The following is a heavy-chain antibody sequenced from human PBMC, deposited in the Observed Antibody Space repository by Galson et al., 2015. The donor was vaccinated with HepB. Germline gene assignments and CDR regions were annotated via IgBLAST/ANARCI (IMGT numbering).Heavy chain of an antibody. Sequence: TLSLTCTVSGASISSSGYFWSWTRQHPGKGLEWIGYIYYSGNTYYNPTLKSRVFISVDRSKNQLSLQLNSVTAADTAFYFCAGQSWMGINVSVWGQGILVSVSS. D-gene: IGHD3-22*01. V-gene: IGHV4-31*03. CDR3: AGQSWMGINVSV. CDR2: IYYSGNT. J-gene: IGHJ4*02. CDR1: GASISSSGYF.